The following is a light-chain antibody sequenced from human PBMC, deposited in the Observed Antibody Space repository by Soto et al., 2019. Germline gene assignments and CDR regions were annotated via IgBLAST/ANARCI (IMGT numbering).Light chain of an antibody. CDR3: AAWDNSLNGRV. Sequence: QSLLTQPPSASGTPGQRVTISCSGSDSNSGSNYVYWYQQFPGTAPKLLIYSNIQRPSGVPARFSGSKSGTTAYLAISGLRSEDEADYYCAAWDNSLNGRVFGGGTKLTVL. CDR2: SNI. CDR1: DSNSGSNY. V-gene: IGLV1-47*02. J-gene: IGLJ3*02.